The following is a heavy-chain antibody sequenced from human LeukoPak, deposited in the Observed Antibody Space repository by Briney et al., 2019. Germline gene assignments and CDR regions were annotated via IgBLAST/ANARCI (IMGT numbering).Heavy chain of an antibody. CDR1: GFTFSSYG. V-gene: IGHV3-30*18. CDR2: ISYDGSNK. Sequence: GGSLRLSCAASGFTFSSYGMHWVRQAPGKGLEWVAVISYDGSNKYYADSVKGRFTISRDNSKNTLYLQMNSLRAEDTAVYYCAKAVGYYDSSGYRYWGQGTLVTVSS. D-gene: IGHD3-22*01. J-gene: IGHJ4*02. CDR3: AKAVGYYDSSGYRY.